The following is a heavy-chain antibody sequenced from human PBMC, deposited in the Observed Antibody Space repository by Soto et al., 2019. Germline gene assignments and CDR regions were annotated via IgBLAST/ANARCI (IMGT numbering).Heavy chain of an antibody. CDR3: ARRGWYYDYIWGSYPHTYFDY. CDR1: GGSFSGYY. CDR2: INHSGST. J-gene: IGHJ4*02. Sequence: SETLSLTCAVYGGSFSGYYWSWIRQPPGKGLEWIGEINHSGSTNYNPSLKSRVTISVDTSKNQFSLKLSSVTAADTAVYYCARRGWYYDYIWGSYPHTYFDYWGQGTLVTVSS. V-gene: IGHV4-34*01. D-gene: IGHD3-16*02.